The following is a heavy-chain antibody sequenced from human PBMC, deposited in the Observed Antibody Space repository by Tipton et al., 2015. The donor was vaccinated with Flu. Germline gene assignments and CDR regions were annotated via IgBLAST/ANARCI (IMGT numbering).Heavy chain of an antibody. D-gene: IGHD4-17*01. CDR2: VSASGSA. V-gene: IGHV4-4*07. CDR3: AREDYGDYVFDS. J-gene: IGHJ4*02. Sequence: LRLSCTVSGGSITGYHWGWVRQPAGKGLEWIGRVSASGSANYNPSLKSRVSMSVDTAKNQFSLKLSSLTAADTAVYTCAREDYGDYVFDSWGQGTLVTVSS. CDR1: GGSITGYH.